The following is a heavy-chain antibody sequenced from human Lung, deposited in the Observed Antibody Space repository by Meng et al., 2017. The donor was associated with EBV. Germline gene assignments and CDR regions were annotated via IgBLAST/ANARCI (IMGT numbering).Heavy chain of an antibody. CDR3: ARVGWRQWSFDL. CDR1: GGSISSGGYY. Sequence: QVQLQESGPGLVKPSQTLSLTCTVSGGSISSGGYYWSWIRQHPGKGLEWIGYIYYSGSTSYNPSLKSRVTISVDTSNNQFSLKLSSVTAADTAMYYCARVGWRQWSFDLWGRGTLVTVSS. D-gene: IGHD5-18*01. V-gene: IGHV4-30-4*08. J-gene: IGHJ2*01. CDR2: IYYSGST.